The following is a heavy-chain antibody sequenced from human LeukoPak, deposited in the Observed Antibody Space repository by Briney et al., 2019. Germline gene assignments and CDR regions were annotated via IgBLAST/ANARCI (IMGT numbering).Heavy chain of an antibody. V-gene: IGHV4-39*01. CDR3: ARRRTRPERFDY. CDR2: IHYGGNT. D-gene: IGHD1-14*01. J-gene: IGHJ4*02. Sequence: SETLSLTCTVSGGSISTSGYDWAWIRQPPGKGLEWMGSIHYGGNTYYNPSLESRLTISVDTSKNQFSLKLSSVAAADTAFYYCARRRTRPERFDYWGQGALVTVSS. CDR1: GGSISTSGYD.